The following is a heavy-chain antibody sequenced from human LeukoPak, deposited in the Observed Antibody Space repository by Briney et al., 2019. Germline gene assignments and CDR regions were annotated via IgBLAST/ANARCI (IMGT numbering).Heavy chain of an antibody. CDR1: GYTFTSYD. Sequence: ASVKVSCMTSGYTFTSYDINWVRQAPGQGLEWMGWMNPKSGYSGSAQKFQGRVTMTRTTSITTAYMELSSLRSEDTAVYYCARTVGDLDYWGQGTLVTVSS. J-gene: IGHJ4*02. CDR2: MNPKSGYS. V-gene: IGHV1-8*01. D-gene: IGHD4-17*01. CDR3: ARTVGDLDY.